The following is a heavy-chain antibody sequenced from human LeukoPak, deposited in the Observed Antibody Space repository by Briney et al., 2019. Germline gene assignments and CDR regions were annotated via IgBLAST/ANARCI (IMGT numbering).Heavy chain of an antibody. CDR3: ARGYYDYVWGSYRPPDAFDI. D-gene: IGHD3-16*02. J-gene: IGHJ3*02. CDR1: GASISTNEFY. CDR2: IYYSGST. V-gene: IGHV4-31*03. Sequence: SETLSLTCTVSGASISTNEFYWTWIRQPPGKGLEWIGYIYYSGSTYYNPSLKSRVTISVDTSKNQFSLKLSSVTAADTAVYYCARGYYDYVWGSYRPPDAFDIWGQGTMVTVSS.